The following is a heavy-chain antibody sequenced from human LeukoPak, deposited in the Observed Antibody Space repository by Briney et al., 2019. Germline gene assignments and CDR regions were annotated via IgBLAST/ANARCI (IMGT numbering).Heavy chain of an antibody. J-gene: IGHJ4*02. D-gene: IGHD1-14*01. Sequence: PGGSQRLSCAASGFTFSSYSMHWVRQAPGKGLVWVSRISSDGSNTNYADSVKGRFTISRDNAKNTLYLQMNSLRAEDTALYYCARQNRDFDYWGQGTLVTVSS. CDR3: ARQNRDFDY. V-gene: IGHV3-74*01. CDR2: ISSDGSNT. CDR1: GFTFSSYS.